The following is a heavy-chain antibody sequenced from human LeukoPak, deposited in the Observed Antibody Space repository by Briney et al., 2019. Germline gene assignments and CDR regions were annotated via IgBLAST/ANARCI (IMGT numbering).Heavy chain of an antibody. D-gene: IGHD2-15*01. CDR3: VRPIGDSPQYFDS. J-gene: IGHJ4*02. CDR2: IYGGDSDT. V-gene: IGHV5-51*01. Sequence: GESLKISCKVSGYTFSNYWIGWVRQMPGKGLEWMGIIYGGDSDTRYSPSLQGQVTISADKSISTAYLQWSSLKASDTAMYFCVRPIGDSPQYFDSWGQGTLVTVSS. CDR1: GYTFSNYW.